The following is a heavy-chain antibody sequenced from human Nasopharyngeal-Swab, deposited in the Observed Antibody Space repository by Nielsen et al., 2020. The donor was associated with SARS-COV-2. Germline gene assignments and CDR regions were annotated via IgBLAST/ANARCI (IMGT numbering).Heavy chain of an antibody. CDR1: GFSSGDHY. CDR3: VRHRGATTGIFDY. J-gene: IGHJ4*02. Sequence: GGSLRLSCVASGFSSGDHYMSWIRQAHGKGLEWYSYISSSASMRDFADSVTGRFAISRHNIKNSLYLQMNSLRAEDTAVYYCVRHRGATTGIFDYWGQGTLVTVSS. CDR2: ISSSASMR. V-gene: IGHV3-11*01. D-gene: IGHD1-26*01.